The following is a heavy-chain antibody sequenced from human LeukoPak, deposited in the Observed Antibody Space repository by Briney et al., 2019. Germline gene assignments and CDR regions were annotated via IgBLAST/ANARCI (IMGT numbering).Heavy chain of an antibody. D-gene: IGHD6-6*01. Sequence: GGSLRLSCVASGLTVSSSRTNWVRQAPGKGLEWVSYISSSSSTIYYADSVKGRFTISRDNAKNSLDLQMNSLRAEDTAVYYCAKFLAVIAARDSLYFQHWGQGTLVTVSS. J-gene: IGHJ1*01. CDR3: AKFLAVIAARDSLYFQH. CDR2: ISSSSSTI. V-gene: IGHV3-48*01. CDR1: GLTVSSSR.